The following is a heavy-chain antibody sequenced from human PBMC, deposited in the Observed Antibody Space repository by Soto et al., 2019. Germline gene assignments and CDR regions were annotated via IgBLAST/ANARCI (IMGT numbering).Heavy chain of an antibody. Sequence: QVHLQESGPGLLKPSGTLSLTCTVSGDSMSSSNWWNWVRQPPGKGLEWIGEARHSGRNNYNPSLKSRVTISVDRSQNLFSLKLASLTAADTAVYYCVRSEATALDYWGQGTLVTVSS. CDR3: VRSEATALDY. CDR1: GDSMSSSNW. V-gene: IGHV4-4*02. J-gene: IGHJ4*02. CDR2: ARHSGRN.